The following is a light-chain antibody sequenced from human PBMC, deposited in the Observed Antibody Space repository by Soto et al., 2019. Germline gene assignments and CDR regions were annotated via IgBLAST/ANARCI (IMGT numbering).Light chain of an antibody. CDR2: EVV. Sequence: QSVPTQPASVSGSPGQSITISCAGTTSDVAYYDLVSWYQHHPGKAPRLIIYEVVQRPSGVPDRFSGSKSGNTASLTVSGLQAADEADYFCKSYAGSNTYVFGSGTKV. CDR1: TSDVAYYDL. J-gene: IGLJ1*01. CDR3: KSYAGSNTYV. V-gene: IGLV2-8*01.